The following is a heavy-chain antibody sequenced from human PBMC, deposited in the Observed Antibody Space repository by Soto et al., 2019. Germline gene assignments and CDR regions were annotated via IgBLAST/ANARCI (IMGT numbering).Heavy chain of an antibody. J-gene: IGHJ4*02. CDR3: ASRRPSRGVRFKVWYFDY. D-gene: IGHD3-3*01. CDR2: SNNSGST. CDR1: GGSFSGYY. Sequence: SETLSLTCAVYGGSFSGYYWCCIRQPPGKGVEWIGESNNSGSTNYNPALKSRVTISVDTSKNQFSVKLSSVTAADTAVYFYASRRPSRGVRFKVWYFDYWGKGTLVTVSS. V-gene: IGHV4-34*01.